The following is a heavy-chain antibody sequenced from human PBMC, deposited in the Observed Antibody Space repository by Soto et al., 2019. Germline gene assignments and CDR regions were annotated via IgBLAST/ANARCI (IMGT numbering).Heavy chain of an antibody. CDR1: GYTFTSYG. Sequence: GASVKVSCKASGYTFTSYGINWVRQAPGQGLEWMGWIGAYSGNTDYAQTYQDRVTMTTDTSTSTAYMELRSLRSDDTAVYYCARDLILEYYYYGMDVWGQGTMVTVSS. D-gene: IGHD3-3*01. CDR3: ARDLILEYYYYGMDV. V-gene: IGHV1-18*01. J-gene: IGHJ6*02. CDR2: IGAYSGNT.